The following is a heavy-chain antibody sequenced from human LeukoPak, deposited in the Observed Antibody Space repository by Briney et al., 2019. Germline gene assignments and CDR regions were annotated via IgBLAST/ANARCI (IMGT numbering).Heavy chain of an antibody. CDR1: GYILSNYY. Sequence: GASVKVSCKASGYILSNYYIYWVRQAPGHGLEWMGIINPTDGSTSFAQKFQGRVTMTRDTSTNTVYMEVSSLRPEDTAVYYCASSQDYGYGMDVWGQGTTVTVSS. V-gene: IGHV1-46*01. CDR3: ASSQDYGYGMDV. CDR2: INPTDGST. J-gene: IGHJ6*02.